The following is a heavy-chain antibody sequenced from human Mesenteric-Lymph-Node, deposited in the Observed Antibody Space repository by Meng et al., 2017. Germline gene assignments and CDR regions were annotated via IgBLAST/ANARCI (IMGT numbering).Heavy chain of an antibody. CDR2: IGTVGDT. Sequence: EGEMVGSGGGPLQPGGSLRLSCEASGFIFRNYDMHWVRQAPGKGLEWVSAIGTVGDTYYPDSVKGRFTISREDAKNSLYLQMNSLTAGDTAMYYCAKEDREAAGGHWLQPLDSWGQGTLVTVSS. V-gene: IGHV3-13*01. CDR1: GFIFRNYD. J-gene: IGHJ4*02. CDR3: AKEDREAAGGHWLQPLDS. D-gene: IGHD5-24*01.